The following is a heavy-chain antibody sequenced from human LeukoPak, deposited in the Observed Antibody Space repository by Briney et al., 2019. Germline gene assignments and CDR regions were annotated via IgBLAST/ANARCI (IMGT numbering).Heavy chain of an antibody. CDR2: IYHSGST. D-gene: IGHD2-15*01. V-gene: IGHV4-30-2*01. J-gene: IGHJ4*02. CDR1: GGSISSGGYS. Sequence: PSQTLSLTCAVSGGSISSGGYSWSWIRQPPGKGLEWIGYIYHSGSTYCNPSLKSRVTISVDRSKNQFSLKLSSVTAADTAVYYCARGDCSGGSCYFFDYWGQGTLVTVSS. CDR3: ARGDCSGGSCYFFDY.